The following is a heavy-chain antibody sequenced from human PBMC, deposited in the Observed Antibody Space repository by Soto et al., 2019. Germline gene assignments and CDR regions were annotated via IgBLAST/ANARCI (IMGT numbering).Heavy chain of an antibody. Sequence: EVQLVESGGDLVQPGGSLTLSCAGSGFTFSAYYMNWVRQAPGKGLEWISYITTTANSIYYADSVKGRFTISRDNARKSLFMKMSGLRVEDTALYYCVRDRWQLHGDSLVTLFDSWGQGTLVTVSS. CDR3: VRDRWQLHGDSLVTLFDS. CDR1: GFTFSAYY. CDR2: ITTTANSI. J-gene: IGHJ4*02. D-gene: IGHD2-15*01. V-gene: IGHV3-48*01.